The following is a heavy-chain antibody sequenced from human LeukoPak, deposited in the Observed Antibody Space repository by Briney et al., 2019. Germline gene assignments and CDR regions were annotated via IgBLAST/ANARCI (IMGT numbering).Heavy chain of an antibody. Sequence: KPSETLSLTCTVSGGSISSSSYYWGWIRQPPGKGLEWIGSIYYSGSTYYNPSLKSRVTISVDTSKNQFSLKLSSVTAADTAVYYCAPRYCTNGVCYRDDAFDIWGQGTMVTVSS. CDR3: APRYCTNGVCYRDDAFDI. CDR1: GGSISSSSYY. J-gene: IGHJ3*02. D-gene: IGHD2-8*01. V-gene: IGHV4-39*01. CDR2: IYYSGST.